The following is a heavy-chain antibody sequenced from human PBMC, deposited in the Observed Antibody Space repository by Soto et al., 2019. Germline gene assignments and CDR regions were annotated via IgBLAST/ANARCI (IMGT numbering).Heavy chain of an antibody. V-gene: IGHV3-33*01. CDR3: PRDRRLAAAGPFDY. D-gene: IGHD6-13*01. CDR1: GFTFSSYG. Sequence: PGGSLRLSCAASGFTFSSYGMHWVRQAPGKGLEWVAVIWYDGSNKYYADSVKGRFTISRDNSKNTLYLQMNSLRAEDTAVYYCPRDRRLAAAGPFDYWGQGTLVTVSS. J-gene: IGHJ4*02. CDR2: IWYDGSNK.